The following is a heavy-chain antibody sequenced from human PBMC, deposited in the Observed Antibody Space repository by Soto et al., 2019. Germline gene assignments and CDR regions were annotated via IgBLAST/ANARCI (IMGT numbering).Heavy chain of an antibody. D-gene: IGHD3-3*01. CDR1: GVTFSNYA. CDR2: IGSNGGST. CDR3: VKYRSFTIFGVVILDY. Sequence: GGSLRLSCSASGVTFSNYAMYWVRQAPGKGLEYVSAIGSNGGSTNYADSVKGRFTISRDDSKNTLYLQMSSLRDEDTAVYYCVKYRSFTIFGVVILDYWGQGTRVTVSS. V-gene: IGHV3-64D*08. J-gene: IGHJ4*02.